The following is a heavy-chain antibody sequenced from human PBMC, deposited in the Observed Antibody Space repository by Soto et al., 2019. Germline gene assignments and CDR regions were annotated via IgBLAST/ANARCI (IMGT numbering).Heavy chain of an antibody. CDR2: INAGNGNT. CDR1: GYTFTSYA. V-gene: IGHV1-3*01. J-gene: IGHJ4*02. D-gene: IGHD3-22*01. CDR3: ARVAPYYYDSSGSYYGTIFDY. Sequence: ASVKVSCKASGYTFTSYAMHWVRQAPGQRLEWMGWINAGNGNTKYSQKFQGRVTITRDTSASTAYMELSSLRSEDTAVYYCARVAPYYYDSSGSYYGTIFDYCGQGTLVTVSS.